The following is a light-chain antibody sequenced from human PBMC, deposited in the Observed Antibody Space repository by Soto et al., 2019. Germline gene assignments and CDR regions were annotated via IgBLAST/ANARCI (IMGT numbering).Light chain of an antibody. CDR3: SSYSNTTTPQWV. J-gene: IGLJ3*02. CDR2: KVS. Sequence: QSALTQPASVSGSPGQSITIPCTGSSNDIGGYNYVSWYQQHPGRAPKLVIYKVSDRPSGVSTRFSASKSGNTASLTISGLQAEDEDDYYCSSYSNTTTPQWVFGGGTKLTVL. CDR1: SNDIGGYNY. V-gene: IGLV2-14*01.